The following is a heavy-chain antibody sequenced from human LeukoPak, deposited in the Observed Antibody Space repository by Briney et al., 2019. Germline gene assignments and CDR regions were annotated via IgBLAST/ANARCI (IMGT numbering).Heavy chain of an antibody. D-gene: IGHD6-13*01. CDR3: AKTGSSWYQGDY. CDR1: GFTFSSYS. Sequence: GGSLRLSCAASGFTFSSYSMNWVRQAPGKGLEWVSSISSSSSYIYYADSVKGRFTISRDNSKNTLYLQMNSLRAEDTAVYYCAKTGSSWYQGDYWGQGTLVTVSS. V-gene: IGHV3-21*04. CDR2: ISSSSSYI. J-gene: IGHJ4*02.